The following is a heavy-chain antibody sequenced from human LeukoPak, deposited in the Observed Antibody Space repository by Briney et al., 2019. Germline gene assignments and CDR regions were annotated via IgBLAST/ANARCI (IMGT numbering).Heavy chain of an antibody. CDR3: ARTLLWFGELFSNWFDP. D-gene: IGHD3-10*01. CDR2: MNPNSGNT. Sequence: GASVKVSCKASGYTFNKYGISWVRQAPGQGLEWMGWMNPNSGNTGYAQKFQGRVTMTRNTSISTAYMELSSLRSEDTAVYYCARTLLWFGELFSNWFDPWGQGTLVTVSS. CDR1: GYTFNKYG. V-gene: IGHV1-8*01. J-gene: IGHJ5*02.